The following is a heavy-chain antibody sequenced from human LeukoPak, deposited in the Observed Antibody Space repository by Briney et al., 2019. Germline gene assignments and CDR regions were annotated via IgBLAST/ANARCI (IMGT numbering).Heavy chain of an antibody. V-gene: IGHV3-23*01. CDR3: AKYAPPTTVVTRFFDY. Sequence: GGSLRLSCAASGFTFSSYAMTWVRQAPGKGLEWVSVIGYSGGDIQYADSVKGRFTISRDNSKNALYLQMNSLRVEDTAVYYCAKYAPPTTVVTRFFDYWGQGTLVTVSS. CDR2: IGYSGGDI. CDR1: GFTFSSYA. J-gene: IGHJ4*02. D-gene: IGHD4-23*01.